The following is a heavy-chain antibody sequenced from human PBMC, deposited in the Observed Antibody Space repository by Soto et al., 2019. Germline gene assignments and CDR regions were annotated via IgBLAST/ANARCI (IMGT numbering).Heavy chain of an antibody. Sequence: SETLSLTCTVSGCSISSYYWSWIRQPPGKGLEWIGEIYYSGSTNYNPSLKSRATISVDKSKNQFSLKLSSVTAADTAVYYCAKRIAAAATGNWFDPWGQGTLVTVS. V-gene: IGHV4-59*12. CDR3: AKRIAAAATGNWFDP. CDR1: GCSISSYY. D-gene: IGHD6-13*01. CDR2: IYYSGST. J-gene: IGHJ5*02.